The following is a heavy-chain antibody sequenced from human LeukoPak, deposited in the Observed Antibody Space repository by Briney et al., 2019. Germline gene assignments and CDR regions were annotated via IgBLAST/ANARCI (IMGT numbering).Heavy chain of an antibody. D-gene: IGHD2-8*01. CDR2: ISYDGSNK. Sequence: GGSLRLSCAASGFTFSRYGMHWVRQAPGKGLEWVAVISYDGSNKYYADSVKGRFTISRDNSKNTLYLQMNSLRAEDTAVYYCAREYFSADYYFDYWGQGTLVTVSS. V-gene: IGHV3-30*19. CDR3: AREYFSADYYFDY. J-gene: IGHJ4*02. CDR1: GFTFSRYG.